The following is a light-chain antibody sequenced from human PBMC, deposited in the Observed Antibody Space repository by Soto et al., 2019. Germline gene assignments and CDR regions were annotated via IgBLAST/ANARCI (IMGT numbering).Light chain of an antibody. J-gene: IGKJ2*01. CDR3: QQYNNWSQT. CDR2: GAS. Sequence: EIVMTQSPATLSVSPGERATLSCRASQSVSRNLAWYQQKPVQAPTRLISGASTRATGLPARFSGSVSGSAFTLNGSRLQSEDFAVDYCQQYNNWSQTFGQGTKLEIK. V-gene: IGKV3-15*01. CDR1: QSVSRN.